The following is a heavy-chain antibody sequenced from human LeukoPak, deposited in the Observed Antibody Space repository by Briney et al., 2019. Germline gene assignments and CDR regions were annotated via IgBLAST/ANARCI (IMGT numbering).Heavy chain of an antibody. CDR3: ARGISGRGFDY. V-gene: IGHV3-73*01. CDR1: GFTFSGSA. J-gene: IGHJ4*02. CDR2: IRSKANNYAT. Sequence: PGGSLRLSCAASGFTFSGSALHWVRQASGKGLEWVGYIRSKANNYATEYAASVKGRFTISRDDSKNTAYLQMNSLKTEDTAVYYCARGISGRGFDYWGQGTLVTVSS. D-gene: IGHD3-10*01.